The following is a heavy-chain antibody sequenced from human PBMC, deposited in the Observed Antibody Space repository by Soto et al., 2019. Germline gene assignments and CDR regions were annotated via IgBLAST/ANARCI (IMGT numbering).Heavy chain of an antibody. J-gene: IGHJ5*02. CDR3: ARTLIAALQGVWFDP. Sequence: GASVKVSCKASGGTFSSYTISWVRQAPGQGLEWMGRIIPILGIANYAQKFQGRVTITADKSTSTAYMELSSLRSEDTAVYYCARTLIAALQGVWFDPWGQGTLVTVSS. V-gene: IGHV1-69*02. D-gene: IGHD6-6*01. CDR1: GGTFSSYT. CDR2: IIPILGIA.